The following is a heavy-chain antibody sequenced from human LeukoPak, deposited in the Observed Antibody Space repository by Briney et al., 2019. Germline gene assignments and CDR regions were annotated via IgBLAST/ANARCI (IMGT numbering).Heavy chain of an antibody. CDR2: IRYDGSNK. J-gene: IGHJ4*02. D-gene: IGHD3-3*01. Sequence: GGSLRLSCAASGFTFSSYGMHWVRQAPGKGLEWVAFIRYDGSNKYYADSVKGPFTISRDNSKNTLYLQMNSLRAEDTAVYYCAKDSSDFWSGYFPFDYWGQGTLVTVSS. CDR3: AKDSSDFWSGYFPFDY. V-gene: IGHV3-30*02. CDR1: GFTFSSYG.